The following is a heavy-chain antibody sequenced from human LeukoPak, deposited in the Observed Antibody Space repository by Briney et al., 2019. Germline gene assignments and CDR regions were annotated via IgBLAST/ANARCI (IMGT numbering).Heavy chain of an antibody. D-gene: IGHD5-12*01. Sequence: GGSLRLSCAASGFTFSSYWMSWVRQAPGKGLEWVANIKQDGSEKYYVDSVKGRFTISRDNAKNSLYLQMNSLRAEDTAVYYCARGNPGGYSGYGFDYWGQGTLVTVSS. CDR1: GFTFSSYW. J-gene: IGHJ4*02. CDR2: IKQDGSEK. CDR3: ARGNPGGYSGYGFDY. V-gene: IGHV3-7*01.